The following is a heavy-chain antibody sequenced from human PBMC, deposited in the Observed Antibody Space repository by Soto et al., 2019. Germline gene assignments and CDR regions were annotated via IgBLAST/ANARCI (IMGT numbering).Heavy chain of an antibody. D-gene: IGHD2-8*02. J-gene: IGHJ6*02. V-gene: IGHV3-23*01. CDR3: VKDWTGKKCPCMDV. CDR2: ISGDGETT. Sequence: EVQVLESGGGLLQPGGSLRLSCVASGFTFNAHAMTWVRQGPGMGLEWISSISGDGETTYYADSVKDRFTVSRDNSKNTVSLQMNSLRVEDTATYYCVKDWTGKKCPCMDVWGQGTTVTVSS. CDR1: GFTFNAHA.